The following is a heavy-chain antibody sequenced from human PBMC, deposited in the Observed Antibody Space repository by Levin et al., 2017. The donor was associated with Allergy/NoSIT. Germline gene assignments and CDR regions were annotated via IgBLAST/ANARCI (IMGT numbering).Heavy chain of an antibody. J-gene: IGHJ4*02. CDR1: GGTFSSYA. Sequence: KISCKASGGTFSSYAISWVRQAPGQGLEWMGGIIPIFGTANYAQKFQGRVTITADESTSTAYMELSSLRSEDTAVYYCARVPKASAGDYYFDYWGQGTLVTVSS. CDR3: ARVPKASAGDYYFDY. V-gene: IGHV1-69*01. CDR2: IIPIFGTA. D-gene: IGHD6-13*01.